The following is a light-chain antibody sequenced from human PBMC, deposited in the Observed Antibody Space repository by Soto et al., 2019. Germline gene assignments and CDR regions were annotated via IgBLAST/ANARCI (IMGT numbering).Light chain of an antibody. CDR2: SNN. V-gene: IGLV1-44*01. J-gene: IGLJ2*01. CDR1: SSNIGTNT. CDR3: AAWDDSLNGV. Sequence: QSVLTQPPSASGTPGQRVTISCSGSSSNIGTNTVNWYQQLPGTAPKLLTYSNNQRPSGVPDRFSGSKSGTSASLAISGVQSEDEADYYCAAWDDSLNGVFGGGTKLTV.